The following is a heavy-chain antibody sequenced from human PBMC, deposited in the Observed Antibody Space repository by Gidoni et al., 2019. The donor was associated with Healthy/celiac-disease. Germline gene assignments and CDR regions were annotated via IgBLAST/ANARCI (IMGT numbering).Heavy chain of an antibody. CDR1: GVTFSRSS. Sequence: QVQLAVSGGGVVQPGRSLRLSCAASGVTFSRSSMHWVRQAPGKGLEWGAVISYDGTNKYYADSGKGRFTISWDNSKNTLYLQMNSLRGEDTAVYYCARGPTDYDDIVTGYLDYWGQGTLVTVSS. V-gene: IGHV3-30-3*01. J-gene: IGHJ4*02. D-gene: IGHD3-9*01. CDR3: ARGPTDYDDIVTGYLDY. CDR2: ISYDGTNK.